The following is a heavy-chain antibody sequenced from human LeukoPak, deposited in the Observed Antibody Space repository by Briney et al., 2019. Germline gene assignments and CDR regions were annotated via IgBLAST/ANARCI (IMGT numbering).Heavy chain of an antibody. CDR1: GGSISSYY. J-gene: IGHJ4*02. CDR2: IYYSGST. CDR3: ARFSYSSGCDY. V-gene: IGHV4-59*08. D-gene: IGHD6-19*01. Sequence: SETLSLTCTVSGGSISSYYWSWIRQPPGKGLEWIGYIYYSGSTNYNPSLKSRVTISVDTSKNQFSLKLSSVTAADTAVYYCARFSYSSGCDYWGQGTLVTVSS.